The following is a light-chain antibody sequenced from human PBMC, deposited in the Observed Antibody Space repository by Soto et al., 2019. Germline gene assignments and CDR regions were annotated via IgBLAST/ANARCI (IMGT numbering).Light chain of an antibody. CDR3: SSYTSSSTPLV. J-gene: IGLJ1*01. CDR1: SSDFGGYNY. CDR2: DVS. Sequence: QSALTQPASVSGSPGQSITISCTGNSSDFGGYNYVSWYQQHPGKAPKLMIYDVSNRPSGVSNHFSGSKSGNTASLTISGLQAEDEADYYCSSYTSSSTPLVFGTGTKVTVL. V-gene: IGLV2-14*01.